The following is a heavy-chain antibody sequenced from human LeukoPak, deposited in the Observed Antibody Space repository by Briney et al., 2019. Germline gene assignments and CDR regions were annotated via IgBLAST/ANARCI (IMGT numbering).Heavy chain of an antibody. CDR1: GFTFSSYA. J-gene: IGHJ3*02. D-gene: IGHD3-3*01. CDR3: AKDLFQGPSRYYDFWSGYYGTQDAFDI. CDR2: VSGSGGST. Sequence: GGSLRLSCAASGFTFSSYAMSWVRQAPGKGLEWVSAVSGSGGSTYYADSVKGRFTISRDSSKNTLYLQMNSLRAEDTAVYYCAKDLFQGPSRYYDFWSGYYGTQDAFDIWGQGTMVTVSS. V-gene: IGHV3-23*01.